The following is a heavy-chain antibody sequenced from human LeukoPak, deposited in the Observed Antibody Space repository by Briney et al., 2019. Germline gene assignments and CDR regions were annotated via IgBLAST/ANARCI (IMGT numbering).Heavy chain of an antibody. D-gene: IGHD5-18*01. CDR1: GFSFTSYA. V-gene: IGHV3-23*01. CDR2: VSRSGGAT. J-gene: IGHJ4*02. CDR3: AKDRYSYAFEYSDS. Sequence: GGSLRLSCAASGFSFTSYAMSWVRQAQGKGLEWVSAVSRSGGATYYADSVKGRFTISRDNSKNTLSLQVSSLRAEDTAVYYCAKDRYSYAFEYSDSWGQGTLVTVSS.